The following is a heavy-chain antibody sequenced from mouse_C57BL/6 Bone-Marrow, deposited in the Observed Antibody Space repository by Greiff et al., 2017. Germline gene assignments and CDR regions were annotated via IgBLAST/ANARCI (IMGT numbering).Heavy chain of an antibody. V-gene: IGHV1-55*01. CDR2: IYPGSGST. J-gene: IGHJ1*03. D-gene: IGHD1-1*01. Sequence: VKLQQPGAELVKPGASVKMSCKASGYTFTSYWITWVKQRPGQGLEWIGDIYPGSGSTNYNEKFKSKDTLTVDTSSSTAYRQLSSLTSEDSAVYYCARGLLRGYWYFDVWGTGTTVNVSS. CDR3: ARGLLRGYWYFDV. CDR1: GYTFTSYW.